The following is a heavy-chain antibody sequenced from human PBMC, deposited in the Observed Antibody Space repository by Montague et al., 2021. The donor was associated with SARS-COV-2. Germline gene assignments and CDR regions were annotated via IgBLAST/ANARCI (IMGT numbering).Heavy chain of an antibody. CDR2: IYYSGSN. D-gene: IGHD4-23*01. CDR3: ARLVETYYYYYGMDV. J-gene: IGHJ6*02. CDR1: GGSISGSSYY. Sequence: SETLSLTCTVSGGSISGSSYYWGWIRQPPGRGLEWIGSIYYSGSNYYKPSLKSRVTISVDTSKNQFSLKLSSVTAADTAVYYCARLVETYYYYYGMDVWGQGTTVTVSS. V-gene: IGHV4-39*01.